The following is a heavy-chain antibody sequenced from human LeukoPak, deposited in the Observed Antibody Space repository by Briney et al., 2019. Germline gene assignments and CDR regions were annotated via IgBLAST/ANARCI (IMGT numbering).Heavy chain of an antibody. CDR1: GYTFTDYY. J-gene: IGHJ4*02. CDR2: IDPNSGGT. D-gene: IGHD6-19*01. CDR3: ARDRDSSGWYYFDY. Sequence: ASVKVSCKPSGYTFTDYYIHWVRQAPGQGLGWMGWIDPNSGGTNYAQKFQGRVTMTRDTSISTAYMELSSLTSDDTAVYYCARDRDSSGWYYFDYWGQGTLVTVSS. V-gene: IGHV1-2*02.